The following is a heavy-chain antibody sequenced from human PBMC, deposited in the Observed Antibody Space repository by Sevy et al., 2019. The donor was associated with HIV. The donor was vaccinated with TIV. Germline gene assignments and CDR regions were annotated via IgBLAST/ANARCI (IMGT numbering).Heavy chain of an antibody. Sequence: GESLKISCKGSGYSFTSYWIGWVRQMPGKGLEWMGIIYPGDSDTRYSPSFQGQVTISADKSISTAYLQWSSLKASDTATSYCARHGSNDILTGYYKDAFDIWGQGTMVTVSS. CDR2: IYPGDSDT. D-gene: IGHD3-9*01. CDR3: ARHGSNDILTGYYKDAFDI. V-gene: IGHV5-51*01. CDR1: GYSFTSYW. J-gene: IGHJ3*02.